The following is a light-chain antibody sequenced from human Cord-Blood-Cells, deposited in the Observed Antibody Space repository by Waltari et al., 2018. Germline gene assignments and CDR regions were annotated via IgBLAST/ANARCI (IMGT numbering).Light chain of an antibody. Sequence: QSALTPPPPASGSPGQSVTISCTGPSSDVGGYNYVSLYQTHPGKAPKLMIYEVSKRPSGVPDRFSGSKSGNTASLTVSGLQAEDEADYYCSSYAGSNTWVFGGGTKLTVL. CDR1: SSDVGGYNY. CDR3: SSYAGSNTWV. J-gene: IGLJ3*02. V-gene: IGLV2-8*01. CDR2: EVS.